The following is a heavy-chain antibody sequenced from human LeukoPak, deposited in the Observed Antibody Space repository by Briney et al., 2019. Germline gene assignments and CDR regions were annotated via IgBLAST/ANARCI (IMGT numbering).Heavy chain of an antibody. V-gene: IGHV5-51*01. CDR1: GYRFTSYW. D-gene: IGHD3-22*01. J-gene: IGHJ5*02. CDR3: ARAVVVPSTSNWFDP. Sequence: GESLKISCKGSGYRFTSYWIGWVRQMPGKGLEWMGIIYPGDSDTRYSPSFQGQVTISADKSISTAYLQWSSLKASDTAMYYCARAVVVPSTSNWFDPWGQGTLVTVSS. CDR2: IYPGDSDT.